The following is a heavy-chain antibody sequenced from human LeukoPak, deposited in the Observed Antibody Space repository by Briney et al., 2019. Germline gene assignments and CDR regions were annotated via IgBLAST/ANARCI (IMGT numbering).Heavy chain of an antibody. CDR1: GYSISSGYY. D-gene: IGHD1-26*01. V-gene: IGHV4-38-2*02. Sequence: SETLSLTRTVSGYSISSGYYWGWIRQPPGKGLEWIGSIYHSGSTYYNPSLKSRVTISVDTSKNQFSLKLSSVTAADTAVYYCARSELVGAISFQHWGQGTLVTVSS. CDR2: IYHSGST. J-gene: IGHJ1*01. CDR3: ARSELVGAISFQH.